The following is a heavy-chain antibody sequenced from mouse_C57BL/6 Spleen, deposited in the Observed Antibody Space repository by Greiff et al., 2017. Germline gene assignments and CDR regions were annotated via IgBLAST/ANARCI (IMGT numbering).Heavy chain of an antibody. CDR2: IRSKSSNYAT. D-gene: IGHD1-1*01. CDR3: VREAHYYGSSHWYFDV. J-gene: IGHJ1*03. Sequence: GGGLVQPKGSLKLSCAASGFTFNTYAMHWVRQAPGKGLEWVARIRSKSSNYATYYADSVKDRFTISRDDSQSMLYLQMNNLKTEDTAMYYCVREAHYYGSSHWYFDVWGTGTTVTVSS. V-gene: IGHV10-3*01. CDR1: GFTFNTYA.